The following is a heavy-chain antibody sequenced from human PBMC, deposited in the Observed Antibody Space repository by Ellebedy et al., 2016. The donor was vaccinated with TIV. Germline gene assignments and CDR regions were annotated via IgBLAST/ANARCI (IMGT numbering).Heavy chain of an antibody. CDR2: IYYSGST. D-gene: IGHD2-2*02. CDR1: GGSISSGGYY. V-gene: IGHV4-31*03. Sequence: SETLSLXCTVSGGSISSGGYYWSWIRQRPGKGLEWIGYIYYSGSTYYNPSLKSRIIISVDTSNNQFSLKLSSVTAADTAVYHCARGHIVVVPAAIRGGWFDPWGQGAQVTVSA. CDR3: ARGHIVVVPAAIRGGWFDP. J-gene: IGHJ5*02.